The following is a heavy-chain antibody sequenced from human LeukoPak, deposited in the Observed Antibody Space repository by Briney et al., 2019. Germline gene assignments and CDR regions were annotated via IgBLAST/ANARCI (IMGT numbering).Heavy chain of an antibody. CDR1: GVTFSNYE. V-gene: IGHV3-48*03. CDR3: ARDGNRDGDMDV. J-gene: IGHJ6*03. CDR2: ISSSGCTI. Sequence: GGSLRLSCAASGVTFSNYEMNWVRQVPGKGLEWLSYISSSGCTIYYADSVKGRFTISRDNAKNSLYLQMNSLRAEDTAVYYCARDGNRDGDMDVWGKGTTVTVSS. D-gene: IGHD1-1*01.